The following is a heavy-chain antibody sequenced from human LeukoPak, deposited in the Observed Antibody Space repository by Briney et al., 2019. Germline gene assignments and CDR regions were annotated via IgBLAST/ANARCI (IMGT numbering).Heavy chain of an antibody. Sequence: PGGSLRLSCAASGFTVSSNYMSWVRQAPGKGLEWVSVIYNGDGTYYADSVKGRFTISRDNSKNTLYLQMNSLRAEDTAVYYCARDYRDGYNFYFDYWGQGTLVTVSS. CDR2: IYNGDGT. D-gene: IGHD5-24*01. J-gene: IGHJ4*02. CDR3: ARDYRDGYNFYFDY. CDR1: GFTVSSNY. V-gene: IGHV3-53*01.